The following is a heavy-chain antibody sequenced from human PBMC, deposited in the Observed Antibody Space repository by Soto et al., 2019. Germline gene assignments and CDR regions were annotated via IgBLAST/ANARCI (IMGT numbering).Heavy chain of an antibody. V-gene: IGHV4-59*01. Sequence: SSETLSLTCTVSGGSISSYYWSWIRQPPGKGLEWIGYIYYSGSTNYNPSLKSRVTISVDTSKNQFSLKLSSVTAADTAVYYCARDDYGDYATDFDYWGQGTLVTVSS. CDR1: GGSISSYY. CDR3: ARDDYGDYATDFDY. D-gene: IGHD4-17*01. J-gene: IGHJ4*02. CDR2: IYYSGST.